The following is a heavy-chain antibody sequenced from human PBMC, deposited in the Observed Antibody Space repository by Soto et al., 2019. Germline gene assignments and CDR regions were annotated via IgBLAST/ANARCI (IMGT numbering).Heavy chain of an antibody. D-gene: IGHD6-19*01. Sequence: QVQLVQSGAEVKKPGASVTVSCKTSGYTFSNYGINWVRQAPGQGLEWMGWISGYNGNTNYAQTVQCRVTMTTDASTGTVYVELRSRKSDDEAMYYCSRFIMVCGWCDPNYYHGMNVWGESTTVTVSS. V-gene: IGHV1-18*01. CDR3: SRFIMVCGWCDPNYYHGMNV. J-gene: IGHJ6*04. CDR1: GYTFSNYG. CDR2: ISGYNGNT.